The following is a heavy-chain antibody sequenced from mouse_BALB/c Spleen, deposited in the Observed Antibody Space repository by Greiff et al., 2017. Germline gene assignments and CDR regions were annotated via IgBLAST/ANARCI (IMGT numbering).Heavy chain of an antibody. V-gene: IGHV1S29*02. CDR1: GYTFTDYN. Sequence: VQLQQSGPELVKPGASVKISCKASGYTFTDYNMHWVKQSHGQSLEWIGYIYPYNGGTGYNQKFKSKATLTVDNSSSTAYMELRSLTSEDSAVYSCARRTNWGYDMDDWGQGTSVTVSS. J-gene: IGHJ4*01. D-gene: IGHD4-1*01. CDR3: ARRTNWGYDMDD. CDR2: IYPYNGGT.